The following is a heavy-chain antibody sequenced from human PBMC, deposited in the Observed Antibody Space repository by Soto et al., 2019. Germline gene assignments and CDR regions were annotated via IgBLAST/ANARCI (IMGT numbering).Heavy chain of an antibody. D-gene: IGHD2-15*01. V-gene: IGHV1-18*01. Sequence: QVQLVQSGAEVKKPGASVKVSCKASGYTFTNFGISWVRQAPGQGLEWMGWISAYNGNTNYAQNFQGRVTMTTDTSTITAYMELRSLRSDDTALYYCSRVATPIDYWCQGTLVTVSS. CDR1: GYTFTNFG. CDR3: SRVATPIDY. CDR2: ISAYNGNT. J-gene: IGHJ4*02.